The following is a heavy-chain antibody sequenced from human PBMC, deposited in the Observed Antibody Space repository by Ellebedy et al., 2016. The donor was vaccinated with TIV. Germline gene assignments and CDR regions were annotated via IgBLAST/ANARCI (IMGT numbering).Heavy chain of an antibody. V-gene: IGHV3-33*01. CDR2: LWYAGGNK. CDR1: GFIFSTYG. J-gene: IGHJ4*02. D-gene: IGHD2-15*01. CDR3: ARNRHVECGGSLDY. Sequence: PGGSLRLSCEASGFIFSTYGMHWVRQAPGKGLEWVAFLWYAGGNKYYADSVKGRFTISRDNSKNTLYLQMNNLGAEDTAVLYCARNRHVECGGSLDYWGQGTLVTVSS.